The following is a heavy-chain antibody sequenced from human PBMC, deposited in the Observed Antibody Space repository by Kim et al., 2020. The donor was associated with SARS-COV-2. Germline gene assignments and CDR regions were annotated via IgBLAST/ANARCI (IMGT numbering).Heavy chain of an antibody. CDR3: AKMSRKITMIGVVIKLNYFAY. Sequence: GGSLRLSCAASGFTFSSYAMSWVRQAPGKGLEWVSAISGVGGSTYYADSVKGRFTISRDNSKNTLYLQMNSLRAEETAVDYCAKMSRKITMIGVVIKLNYFAYWGQGTLVPFS. D-gene: IGHD3-22*01. CDR1: GFTFSSYA. CDR2: ISGVGGST. V-gene: IGHV3-23*01. J-gene: IGHJ4*02.